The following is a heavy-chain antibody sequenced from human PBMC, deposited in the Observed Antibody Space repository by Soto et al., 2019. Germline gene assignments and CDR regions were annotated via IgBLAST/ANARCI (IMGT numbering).Heavy chain of an antibody. CDR1: GFTFSSYN. V-gene: IGHV3-48*02. Sequence: EVQLVESGGGLVQPGGSLRLSCAASGFTFSSYNMNWVRQAPGKGLEWVSYISSSSSAIYYADSVKGRFTISTDNAKNSLYLQMNSLRDEDTAVYYCARDRATGLNVLGYWGQGTLVTVSS. CDR3: ARDRATGLNVLGY. J-gene: IGHJ4*02. D-gene: IGHD6-6*01. CDR2: ISSSSSAI.